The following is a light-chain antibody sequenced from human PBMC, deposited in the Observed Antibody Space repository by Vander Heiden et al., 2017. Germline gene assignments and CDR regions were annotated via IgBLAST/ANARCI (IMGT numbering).Light chain of an antibody. J-gene: IGKJ4*01. CDR2: GAS. V-gene: IGKV3-20*01. Sequence: EIVLTQSPGTLSLCPGERATLSCRASQSVSSSYLAWYQQKPGQAPRLLIYGASSRATGIPDRFSGSGSGTDFTLTISRLEPEDFAVYYCQQYGSSPHFRGEAKVEIK. CDR1: QSVSSSY. CDR3: QQYGSSPH.